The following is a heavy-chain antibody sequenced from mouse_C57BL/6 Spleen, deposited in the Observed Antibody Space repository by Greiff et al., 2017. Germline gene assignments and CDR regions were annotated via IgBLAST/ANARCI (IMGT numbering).Heavy chain of an antibody. J-gene: IGHJ2*01. CDR1: GFTFSDAW. CDR2: IRKKANNHAT. CDR3: TRSRFLSDY. V-gene: IGHV6-6*01. Sequence: EVKVEESGGGLVQPGGSMKLSCVASGFTFSDAWMDWVRQSPEKGLEWVAEIRKKANNHATYYAESVKGRFTISRDDSKSSVYQQMNSLRAEDTGIYYCTRSRFLSDYWGQGTTLTVSS.